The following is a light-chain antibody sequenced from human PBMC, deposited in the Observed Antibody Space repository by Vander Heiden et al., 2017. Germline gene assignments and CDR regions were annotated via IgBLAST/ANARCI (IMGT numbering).Light chain of an antibody. V-gene: IGKV1-17*01. J-gene: IGKJ2*01. CDR3: LQHDTYLFT. CDR2: DAS. Sequence: IHMTHSPSSLSSSLAASVTITSPATQGFRDRLAWYQQKPGKAPKRLIYDASNLQRGVPSRFSGSGFGTEFTLTISSLQPEDFATYYCLQHDTYLFTFGQGTKLEIK. CDR1: QGFRDR.